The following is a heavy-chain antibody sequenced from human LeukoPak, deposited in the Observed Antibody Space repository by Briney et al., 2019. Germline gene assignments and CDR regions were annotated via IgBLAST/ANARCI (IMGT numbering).Heavy chain of an antibody. V-gene: IGHV1-18*01. Sequence: GASVKVSCKASGYTFTSYGISWVRQAPGQGLEWMGWISAYNGNTNYAQKLQGRVTMTTDTSTSTAYMELRSLRSDDTAVYYCALENRGIAVAGTLNPWGQGTLVTVSS. CDR1: GYTFTSYG. J-gene: IGHJ5*02. CDR2: ISAYNGNT. D-gene: IGHD6-19*01. CDR3: ALENRGIAVAGTLNP.